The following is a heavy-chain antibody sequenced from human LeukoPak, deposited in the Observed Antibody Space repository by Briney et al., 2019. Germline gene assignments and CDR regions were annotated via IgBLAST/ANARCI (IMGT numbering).Heavy chain of an antibody. CDR2: IYYSGST. D-gene: IGHD6-19*01. V-gene: IGHV4-39*01. Sequence: PSETLSLTCTVSSGSISSSSYYWGWIRQPPGKGLEWIGSIYYSGSTYYNPSLKSRVTISVDTSKNQFSLKLSSVTAADTAVYYCARRGAGDAFDIWGQGTMVTVSS. CDR1: SGSISSSSYY. CDR3: ARRGAGDAFDI. J-gene: IGHJ3*02.